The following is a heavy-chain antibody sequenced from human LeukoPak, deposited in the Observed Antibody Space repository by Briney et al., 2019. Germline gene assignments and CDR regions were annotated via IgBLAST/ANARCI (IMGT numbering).Heavy chain of an antibody. CDR3: ARDLVQQLVHEDDY. CDR1: GFTFSSYS. CDR2: ISSSSSTI. Sequence: GGSLRLSCAASGFTFSSYSMNWVRQAPGKGLEWVSYISSSSSTIYYADSVKGRFTISRDNAKNSLYLQMNSLRAEDTAVYYCARDLVQQLVHEDDYWGQGTLVTVSS. J-gene: IGHJ4*02. V-gene: IGHV3-48*01. D-gene: IGHD6-13*01.